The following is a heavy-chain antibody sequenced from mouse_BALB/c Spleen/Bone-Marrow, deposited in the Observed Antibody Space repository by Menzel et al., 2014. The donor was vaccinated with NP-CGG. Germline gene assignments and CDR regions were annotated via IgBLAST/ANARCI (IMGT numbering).Heavy chain of an antibody. J-gene: IGHJ3*01. CDR3: TRYDLTTRAFAY. CDR1: GYSFTSYW. D-gene: IGHD3-3*01. V-gene: IGHV1S127*01. Sequence: QVQLKESGAELVRPGASVKLSCKASGYSFTSYWMNWVKQRPGQGLEWIGMIHLSDSESRLNQKFKDKDTLTVDKSSSTACMQLSSPTSEDSAVYYCTRYDLTTRAFAYWGQGTLVTVSA. CDR2: IHLSDSES.